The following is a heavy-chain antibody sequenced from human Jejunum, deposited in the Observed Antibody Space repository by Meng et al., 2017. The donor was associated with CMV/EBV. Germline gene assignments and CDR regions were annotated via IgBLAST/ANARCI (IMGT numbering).Heavy chain of an antibody. CDR3: TRDNLSGSYYFDY. CDR1: GGSINGYY. J-gene: IGHJ4*02. D-gene: IGHD1-26*01. CDR2: IYTSGNT. Sequence: QVQLQESGPGLVKPSETLSLPCTVSGGSINGYYCSWIRQPAGKGLEWIGRIYTSGNTNYNPSLKSRVTMSVDTSKNQFSLKLSSVTAADTAVYYCTRDNLSGSYYFDYWGQGTLVTVSS. V-gene: IGHV4-4*07.